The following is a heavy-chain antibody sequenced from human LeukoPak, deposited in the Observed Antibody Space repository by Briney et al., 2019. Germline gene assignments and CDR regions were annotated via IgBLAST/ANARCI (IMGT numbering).Heavy chain of an antibody. CDR1: GGTFTSYA. CDR2: IIPIFGTA. J-gene: IGHJ5*02. V-gene: IGHV1-69*13. D-gene: IGHD2-15*01. CDR3: ARARDMVVADTLDH. Sequence: PSVKASCKPLGGTFTSYAFGWVRQAPGQGLEWMGGIIPIFGTANYAQKFQGRVTITADESTSTAYMELSSLRSEDTAVYYCARARDMVVADTLDHWGQGTLVTVSS.